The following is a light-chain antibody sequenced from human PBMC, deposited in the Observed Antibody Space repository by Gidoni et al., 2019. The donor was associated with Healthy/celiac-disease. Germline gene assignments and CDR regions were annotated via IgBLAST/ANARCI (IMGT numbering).Light chain of an antibody. CDR3: AAWDDSLSGPWV. J-gene: IGLJ3*02. V-gene: IGLV1-47*01. CDR1: SSNLGSNY. CDR2: RNK. Sequence: QSVLTHPPFASGTPRQRVTIPCSGSSSNLGSNYVYWYQQLPGTAPKLLIYRNKQRPSGVPDRFSGSKSGTSASLAISGLRSEDEADYYCAAWDDSLSGPWVFGGGTKLTVL.